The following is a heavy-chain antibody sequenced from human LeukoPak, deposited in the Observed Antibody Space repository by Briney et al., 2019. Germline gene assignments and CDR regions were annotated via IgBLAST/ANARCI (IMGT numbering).Heavy chain of an antibody. CDR1: GYTFTSYD. J-gene: IGHJ6*02. CDR3: ARTKLGYCSGGSCCYYGMDV. CDR2: MNPNSGNT. Sequence: ASVKVSCKASGYTFTSYDINWVRQATGQGLEWMGWMNPNSGNTGYAQKFQGRVTMTRNTSISTAYMELSSLRSEDTAVYYRARTKLGYCSGGSCCYYGMDVWGQGTTVTVSS. V-gene: IGHV1-8*01. D-gene: IGHD2-15*01.